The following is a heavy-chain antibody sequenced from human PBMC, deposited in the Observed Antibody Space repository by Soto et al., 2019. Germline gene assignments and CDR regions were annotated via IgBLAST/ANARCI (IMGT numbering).Heavy chain of an antibody. Sequence: EVQLLESGGGLVQPGGSLRLSCTASEITFNNYALSWVRQAPGKGLEWVSGISASGANTFYADSAKGRFTISRDNSKNTLSLQVNSLRADDTAVYYCAKEHGGGTSTITSYFDYWGRGTLVTVSS. V-gene: IGHV3-23*01. CDR2: ISASGANT. CDR3: AKEHGGGTSTITSYFDY. J-gene: IGHJ4*02. CDR1: EITFNNYA. D-gene: IGHD5-12*01.